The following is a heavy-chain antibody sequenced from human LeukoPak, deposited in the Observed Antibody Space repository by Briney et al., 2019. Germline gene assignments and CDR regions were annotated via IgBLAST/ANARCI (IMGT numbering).Heavy chain of an antibody. V-gene: IGHV4-34*01. J-gene: IGHJ4*02. Sequence: SETLSLTCAVYGGSFSGYYWSWIRQPPGKGLEWIGEINHSGSTNYNPSLESRVTISVDTSKNQFSLKLSSVTAADTAVYYCARGWGRGSSFYWGQGTLVTVSS. CDR1: GGSFSGYY. CDR2: INHSGST. CDR3: ARGWGRGSSFY. D-gene: IGHD6-13*01.